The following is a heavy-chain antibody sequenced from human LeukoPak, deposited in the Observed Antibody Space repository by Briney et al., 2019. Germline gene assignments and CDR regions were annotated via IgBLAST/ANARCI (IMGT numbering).Heavy chain of an antibody. CDR1: GYTFTSYY. V-gene: IGHV1-46*01. Sequence: ASAKVSCKASGYTFTSYYVHWVRQAPGQGLEWMGIINPNGGSTNYAQKFQGRVTMTRDTSTSTVYMELSSLRSEDTAVYYCARDDITAAAGYWGQGTLVTVSS. D-gene: IGHD6-25*01. CDR2: INPNGGST. CDR3: ARDDITAAAGY. J-gene: IGHJ4*02.